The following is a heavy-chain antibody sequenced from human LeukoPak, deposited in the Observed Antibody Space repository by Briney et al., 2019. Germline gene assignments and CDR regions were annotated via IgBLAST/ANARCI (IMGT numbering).Heavy chain of an antibody. CDR2: IYYSGST. CDR3: ARTAHCSSTSCYRERAYYYYYMDV. CDR1: GGSISSYY. J-gene: IGHJ6*03. V-gene: IGHV4-59*01. Sequence: PSETLSLTCTVSGGSISSYYWSWIRQPPGKGLEWIGYIYYSGSTNYNPSLKSRVTISVDTSKNQFSLKLSSVTAADTAVYYCARTAHCSSTSCYRERAYYYYYMDVWGKGTTVTVSS. D-gene: IGHD2-2*02.